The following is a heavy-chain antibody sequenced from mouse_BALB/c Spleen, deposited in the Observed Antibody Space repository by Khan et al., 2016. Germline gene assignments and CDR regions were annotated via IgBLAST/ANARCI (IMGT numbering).Heavy chain of an antibody. CDR2: IDPANGNT. CDR3: ASSRGDYGNYAWFAY. V-gene: IGHV14-3*02. J-gene: IGHJ3*01. D-gene: IGHD2-1*01. CDR1: GFNIKDTY. Sequence: VQLQQSGAELVKPGASVKLSCTASGFNIKDTYMHWVKQRPEQGLEWIGRIDPANGNTKYDPKFQSKATITADTSSNTAYLQLSSLTSEDTAVYYCASSRGDYGNYAWFAYWGQGTLVTVSA.